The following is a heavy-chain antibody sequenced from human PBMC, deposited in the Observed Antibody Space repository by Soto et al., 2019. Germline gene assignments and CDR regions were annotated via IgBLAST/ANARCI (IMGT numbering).Heavy chain of an antibody. V-gene: IGHV4-61*01. J-gene: IGHJ4*02. D-gene: IGHD5-12*01. CDR3: AREYRNSPGDFDL. CDR1: GGSVNSDYYY. CDR2: IYHSGRT. Sequence: SETLSLTCTVSGGSVNSDYYYWSWIRQPPGKGLEWIGYIYHSGRTSYNPSLESRVTISLDASRNQFSLKLSSVTAADTAVFYCAREYRNSPGDFDLCGQGTLVTVSA.